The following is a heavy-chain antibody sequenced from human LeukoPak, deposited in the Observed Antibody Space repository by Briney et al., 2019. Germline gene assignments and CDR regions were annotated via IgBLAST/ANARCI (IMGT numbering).Heavy chain of an antibody. CDR3: AKHSSGWQPADPGDAFDI. V-gene: IGHV3-23*01. CDR1: GFTFSSYA. J-gene: IGHJ3*02. D-gene: IGHD6-19*01. Sequence: GGSLGLSCAASGFTFSSYAMSWVRQAPGKGLEWVSAISGSGGSTYYADSVKGRFTISRDNSKNTLYLQMNSLRAEDTAVYYCAKHSSGWQPADPGDAFDIWGQGTMVTVSS. CDR2: ISGSGGST.